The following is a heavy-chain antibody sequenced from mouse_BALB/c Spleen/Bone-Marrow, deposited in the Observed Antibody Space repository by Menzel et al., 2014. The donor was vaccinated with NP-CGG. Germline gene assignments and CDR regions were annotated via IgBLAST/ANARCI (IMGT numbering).Heavy chain of an antibody. CDR1: GFTFSSYA. D-gene: IGHD1-1*01. CDR2: ISSGGNYT. V-gene: IGHV5-9-1*01. Sequence: EVMLVESGGGLVKPGGSLKLSCAASGFTFSSYAMPWVRQTPEKRLEWVATISSGGNYTYYPDSVKGRFTISRDNAKNTLYLQMSSLRSEDTAMYYCARYYGSSYDYWGQGTTLTVSS. J-gene: IGHJ2*01. CDR3: ARYYGSSYDY.